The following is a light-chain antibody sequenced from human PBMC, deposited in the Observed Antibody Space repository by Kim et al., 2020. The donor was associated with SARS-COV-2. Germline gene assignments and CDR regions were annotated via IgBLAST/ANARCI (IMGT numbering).Light chain of an antibody. V-gene: IGKV3-11*01. CDR3: QQRTNWPPFT. CDR1: QSVSNF. J-gene: IGKJ2*01. CDR2: DAS. Sequence: SAPEETATLWCRDNQSVSNFLAWYQQKPGQAPRLLIYDASNRAPGIPARFSASGSGTDFTLTISSLEPEDFAVYYCQQRTNWPPFTFGQGTKLEI.